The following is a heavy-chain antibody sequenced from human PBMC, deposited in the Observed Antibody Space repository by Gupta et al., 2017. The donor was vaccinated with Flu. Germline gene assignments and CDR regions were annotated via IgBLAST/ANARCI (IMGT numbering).Heavy chain of an antibody. V-gene: IGHV3-13*04. J-gene: IGHJ4*02. D-gene: IGHD1-14*01. CDR3: AREGRNDNFDH. CDR1: GFSFSSYD. Sequence: EVQLVESGGDLVQPGGSLRLSCAASGFSFSSYDMHWVRHVVGKGLEWVSGIRYAGDIYSSASVKGRVIISREESRKALYLQINRIIAEDTAVYVCAREGRNDNFDHWGQGTRVTVSS. CDR2: IRYAGDI.